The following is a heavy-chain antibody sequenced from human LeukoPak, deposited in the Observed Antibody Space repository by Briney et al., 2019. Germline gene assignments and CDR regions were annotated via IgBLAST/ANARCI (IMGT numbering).Heavy chain of an antibody. CDR3: ARDVGGSLDY. J-gene: IGHJ4*02. V-gene: IGHV3-7*01. Sequence: GGSLRLSCAASGIAVSGNYMTWVRQTPGKGLEWVANIKGDESARHQADSVKGRFTISRDNAQNSLYLQMSSLRGEDTAVYYCARDVGGSLDYWGQGTLVTVSS. CDR1: GIAVSGNY. CDR2: IKGDESAR. D-gene: IGHD1-26*01.